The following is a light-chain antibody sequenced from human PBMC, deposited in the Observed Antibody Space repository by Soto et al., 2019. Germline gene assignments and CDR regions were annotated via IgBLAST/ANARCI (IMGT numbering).Light chain of an antibody. CDR3: KQRSNWPIT. CDR1: RTVHSN. V-gene: IGKV3-15*01. Sequence: EIVMTQSPATVSVSPGDRATLSCRASRTVHSNVAWYQHKPGQAPRLLIYGASFRATGMPARFSGSGFGTEFTLTISSLEPEEFAVYYCKQRSNWPITFGQGTRLEIK. CDR2: GAS. J-gene: IGKJ5*01.